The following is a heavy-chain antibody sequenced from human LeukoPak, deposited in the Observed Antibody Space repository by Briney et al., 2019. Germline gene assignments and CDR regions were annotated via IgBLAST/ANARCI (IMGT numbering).Heavy chain of an antibody. D-gene: IGHD3-22*01. CDR3: AKTNGYYSD. V-gene: IGHV3-23*01. CDR2: ISGSGGTT. CDR1: GGSISSGGYY. Sequence: LSLTCTVSGGSISSGGYYWRWIRQHPGKGLEWVSGISGSGGTTYYADSVKGRFTISRDNSKNSLSLQVSSLRAEDTAVYYCAKTNGYYSDWGQGTLVTVSS. J-gene: IGHJ4*02.